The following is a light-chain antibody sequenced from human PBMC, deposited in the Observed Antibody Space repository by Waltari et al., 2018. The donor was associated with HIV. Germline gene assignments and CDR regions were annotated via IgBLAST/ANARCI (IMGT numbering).Light chain of an antibody. V-gene: IGLV4-69*01. CDR1: REHSNLP. CDR3: QTWGIGIVV. Sequence: TQSPSASASPGATVTLTCTLTREHSNLPFAWHQQQPEKGPGYLMNLNSDGSHTMWDRISDRFSGSSSGAERYLGIARLHSDDEADDYCQTWGIGIVVFGGGTKLTVL. J-gene: IGLJ3*02. CDR2: LNSDGSH.